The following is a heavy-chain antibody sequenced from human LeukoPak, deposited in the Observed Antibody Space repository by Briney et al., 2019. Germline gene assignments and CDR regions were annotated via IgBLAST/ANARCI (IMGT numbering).Heavy chain of an antibody. D-gene: IGHD4-17*01. J-gene: IGHJ4*02. V-gene: IGHV4-39*01. Sequence: KPSETLSLTCTVSGGSISSSSYYWGWIRQPPGKGLEWIGSIYYSGSTYYSPSLKSRVTISVDTSKNQFSLKLSSVTAADTAVYYCARRGDYGEVSRWGQGTLVTVSS. CDR3: ARRGDYGEVSR. CDR2: IYYSGST. CDR1: GGSISSSSYY.